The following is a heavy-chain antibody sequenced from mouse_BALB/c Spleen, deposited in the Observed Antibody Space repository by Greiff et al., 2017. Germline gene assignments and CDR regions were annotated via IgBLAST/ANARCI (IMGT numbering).Heavy chain of an antibody. V-gene: IGHV5-4*02. CDR3: ARDLTGTAWFAY. CDR1: GFTFSDYY. D-gene: IGHD4-1*01. Sequence: EVMLVESGGGLVKPGGSLKLSCAASGFTFSDYYMYWVRQTPEKRLEWVATISDGGSYTYYPDSVKGRFTISRDNAKNNLYLQMSSLKSEDTAMYYCARDLTGTAWFAYWGQGTLVTVSA. CDR2: ISDGGSYT. J-gene: IGHJ3*01.